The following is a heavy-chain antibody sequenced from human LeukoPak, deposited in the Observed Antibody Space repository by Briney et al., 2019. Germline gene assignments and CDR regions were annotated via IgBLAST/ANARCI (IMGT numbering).Heavy chain of an antibody. Sequence: GGSLRISCADSGFSFTSYTMNWVRQASGKGREWVSSIGNSSTFIYYADSVKGRFTISRDNAKSSLFLQMNSLRAEDTAVYYCAKAHPGFDYWGQGTLVTVSS. CDR1: GFSFTSYT. V-gene: IGHV3-21*01. J-gene: IGHJ4*02. CDR2: IGNSSTFI. CDR3: AKAHPGFDY.